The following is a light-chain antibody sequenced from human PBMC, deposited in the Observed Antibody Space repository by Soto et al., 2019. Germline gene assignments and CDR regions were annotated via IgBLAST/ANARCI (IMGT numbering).Light chain of an antibody. J-gene: IGKJ5*01. CDR3: QQYGSSAPIT. Sequence: EIVLTQSPGTLSLSPGERATLSCRASQSVSSSYLAWYQQKPGQAPRLLIYGASSRATGTPDRLSGSGSGTDFTLTITRLEPEDFAVYYCQQYGSSAPITFGQGTRLEIK. CDR2: GAS. V-gene: IGKV3-20*01. CDR1: QSVSSSY.